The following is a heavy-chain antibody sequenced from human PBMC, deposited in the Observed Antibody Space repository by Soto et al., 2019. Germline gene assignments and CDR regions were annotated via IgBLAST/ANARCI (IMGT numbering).Heavy chain of an antibody. Sequence: GGSLRLSCAASGFTFTSYAMSWVRQAPGKGLEWVSAISGSGGSTYYADSVKGRFTISRDNSKNTLYLQMNSLRAEDTAVYYCAKVSYDSSGYYWSGYFYHWGQGTLVTVSS. V-gene: IGHV3-23*01. D-gene: IGHD3-22*01. CDR3: AKVSYDSSGYYWSGYFYH. CDR1: GFTFTSYA. CDR2: ISGSGGST. J-gene: IGHJ1*01.